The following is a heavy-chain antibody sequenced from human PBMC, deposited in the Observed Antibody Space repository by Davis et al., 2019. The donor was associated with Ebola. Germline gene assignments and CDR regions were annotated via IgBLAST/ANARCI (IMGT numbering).Heavy chain of an antibody. CDR1: GYTFTSYG. D-gene: IGHD2-2*01. CDR3: ARGPHPKYQLLYAFDI. Sequence: AASVKVSCKASGYTFTSYGISWVRQAPGQGLEWMGWINAGNGNTKYSQKFQGRVTITRDTSASTAYMELSSLRSEDTAVYYCARGPHPKYQLLYAFDIWGQGTMVTVSS. CDR2: INAGNGNT. V-gene: IGHV1-3*01. J-gene: IGHJ3*02.